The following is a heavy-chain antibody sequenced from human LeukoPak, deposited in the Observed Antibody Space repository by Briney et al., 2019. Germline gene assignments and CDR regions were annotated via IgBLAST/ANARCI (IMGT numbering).Heavy chain of an antibody. V-gene: IGHV5-51*01. J-gene: IGHJ4*02. Sequence: GESLKISCKGSGYSFANYWIGWVRQMPGKGLEWMGIIYPGDSDTRYSPSFQGQVSISADKSISTAYLQWSSLKASDTAMYYCAFSSYSNYIYWGQGTLVTVSS. CDR3: AFSSYSNYIY. CDR2: IYPGDSDT. D-gene: IGHD4-4*01. CDR1: GYSFANYW.